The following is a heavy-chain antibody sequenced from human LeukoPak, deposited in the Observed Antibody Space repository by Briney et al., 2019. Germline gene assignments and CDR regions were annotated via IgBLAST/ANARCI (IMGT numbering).Heavy chain of an antibody. D-gene: IGHD2-2*01. CDR2: ISGSGGNT. CDR1: GFTFSSYA. CDR3: AKDWSCSSASCRFDY. Sequence: GSLRLSCVASGFTFSSYAMSWVRQAPGKGPEWVSGISGSGGNTYYADSVRGRFTISRDNSKNTLYLQMNSLRAEDTAIYYCAKDWSCSSASCRFDYWGQGTLVTVSS. V-gene: IGHV3-23*01. J-gene: IGHJ4*02.